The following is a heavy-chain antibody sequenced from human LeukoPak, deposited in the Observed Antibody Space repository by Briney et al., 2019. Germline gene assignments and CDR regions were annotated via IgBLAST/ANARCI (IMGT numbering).Heavy chain of an antibody. J-gene: IGHJ4*02. D-gene: IGHD1-26*01. CDR3: ASGVRVGAVFDY. Sequence: GGSLRLSCAASRFTFSSHAMVWVRQAPGKGLEWVSAISGSGGSTYYADSVKGRFTISRDNSKNTLYLQMSSLRAEDTAVYYCASGVRVGAVFDYWGQGTLVTVSS. V-gene: IGHV3-23*01. CDR1: RFTFSSHA. CDR2: ISGSGGST.